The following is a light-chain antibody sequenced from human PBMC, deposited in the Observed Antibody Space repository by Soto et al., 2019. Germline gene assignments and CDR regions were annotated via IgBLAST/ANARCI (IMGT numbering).Light chain of an antibody. CDR2: QDN. Sequence: SYELTQPPSVSVSPGQTASITCSGEKLGDKYVSWYQQNRGQSPVLVIYQDNKPPSGIPERFSGSNSGNKATLTISVTQAIDEATYYCQAWDSSTAVFGGGTKLTVL. CDR3: QAWDSSTAV. J-gene: IGLJ3*02. V-gene: IGLV3-1*01. CDR1: KLGDKY.